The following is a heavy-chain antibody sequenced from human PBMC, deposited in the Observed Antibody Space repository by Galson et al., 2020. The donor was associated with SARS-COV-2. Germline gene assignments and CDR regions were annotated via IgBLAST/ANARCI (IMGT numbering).Heavy chain of an antibody. V-gene: IGHV3-20*04. D-gene: IGHD1-26*01. CDR1: GFTFDDYG. CDR3: ARHRLRGLVGATLDY. CDR2: INWNSGST. J-gene: IGHJ4*02. Sequence: GESLKISCAASGFTFDDYGMSWVRQAPGKGLEWVSGINWNSGSTGYADSVKGRFTISRDNAKNSLYLQMNSLRAEDTALYYCARHRLRGLVGATLDYWGQGTVVTVSS.